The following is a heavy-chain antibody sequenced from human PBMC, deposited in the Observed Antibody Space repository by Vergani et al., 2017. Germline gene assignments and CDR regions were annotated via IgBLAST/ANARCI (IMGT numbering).Heavy chain of an antibody. D-gene: IGHD5-12*01. V-gene: IGHV3-30*01. CDR1: GFTFSSYA. CDR2: ISYDGSNK. Sequence: QVQLVESGGGLVKPGGSLRLSCAASGFTFSSYAMHWVRQAPGKGLEWVAVISYDGSNKYYADSVKGRFTISRDNSKNTLYLQMNSLRAEDTAVYYCARGIVATIGDYWGQGTLVTVSS. CDR3: ARGIVATIGDY. J-gene: IGHJ4*02.